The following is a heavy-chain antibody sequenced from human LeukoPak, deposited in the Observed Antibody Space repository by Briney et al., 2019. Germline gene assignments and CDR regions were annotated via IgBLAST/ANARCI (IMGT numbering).Heavy chain of an antibody. CDR3: ARVLSSGWYIALPKKYYFDY. CDR2: IYYSGST. J-gene: IGHJ4*02. D-gene: IGHD6-19*01. Sequence: SETLSLTCTVSGGSISSYYWSWIRQPPGKGLEWIGYIYYSGSTNYNPSLKSRVTISVDTSKNQFSLKLSSVTAADTAVYYCARVLSSGWYIALPKKYYFDYWGQGTLVTVSS. CDR1: GGSISSYY. V-gene: IGHV4-59*12.